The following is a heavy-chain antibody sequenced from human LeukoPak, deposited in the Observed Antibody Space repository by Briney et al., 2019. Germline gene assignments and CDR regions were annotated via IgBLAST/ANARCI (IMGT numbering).Heavy chain of an antibody. Sequence: GGSLRLSCAASGFTVSRNYMSWVRQAPGKGLEWVSVIYSGGSTYYADSVKGRFTISRDNAKNSLYLQMNSLGAEDTAVYYCARGDPVRTPVIPIAYWSQGTLVPGSS. CDR2: IYSGGST. V-gene: IGHV3-53*01. CDR3: ARGDPVRTPVIPIAY. CDR1: GFTVSRNY. J-gene: IGHJ4*02. D-gene: IGHD3-16*01.